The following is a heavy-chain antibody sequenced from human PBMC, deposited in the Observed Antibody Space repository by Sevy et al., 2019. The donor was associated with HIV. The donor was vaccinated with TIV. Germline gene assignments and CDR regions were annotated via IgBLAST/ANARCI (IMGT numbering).Heavy chain of an antibody. CDR3: AYIPAAGTGGSAFDI. CDR2: ISGSGIRI. Sequence: GESLKISCAASGFTFSNYAMSWVRQAPGKGLEWVSGISGSGIRIYYADSVKGRFTISRDNSKNMLYLQMSSLRGEDTAVYYCAYIPAAGTGGSAFDIWGQGTMVTVSS. D-gene: IGHD6-13*01. CDR1: GFTFSNYA. V-gene: IGHV3-23*01. J-gene: IGHJ3*02.